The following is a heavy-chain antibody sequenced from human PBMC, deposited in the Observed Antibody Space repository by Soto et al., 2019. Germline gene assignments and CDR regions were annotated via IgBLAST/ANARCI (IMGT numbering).Heavy chain of an antibody. V-gene: IGHV4-30-2*01. Sequence: SETLSLTCTVSGGSINSGGYSWSWIRQPPGKGLEWIGYIYLSGSTYYNPSLKSRVTISVDRSKNQFSLKLSSVTAADTAVYYCARFYGDYANWFDPWGQGTLVTVSS. D-gene: IGHD4-17*01. J-gene: IGHJ5*02. CDR3: ARFYGDYANWFDP. CDR2: IYLSGST. CDR1: GGSINSGGYS.